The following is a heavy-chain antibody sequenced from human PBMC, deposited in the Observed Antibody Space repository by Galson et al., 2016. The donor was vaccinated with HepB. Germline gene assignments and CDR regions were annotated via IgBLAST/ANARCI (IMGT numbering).Heavy chain of an antibody. CDR3: ARTISSGWFDP. Sequence: SLRLSCAASGLTLSTHSMNWVRQAPGKGLEWVSSIGISSGYIYYSDSVKGRFIISRDDAKNTLYLQMDSLRVDDAAVYYCARTISSGWFDPWGQGTLVTVSS. CDR1: GLTLSTHS. CDR2: IGISSGYI. V-gene: IGHV3-21*01. J-gene: IGHJ5*02.